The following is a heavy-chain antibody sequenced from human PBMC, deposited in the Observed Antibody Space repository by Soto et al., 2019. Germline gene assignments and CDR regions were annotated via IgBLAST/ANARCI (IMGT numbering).Heavy chain of an antibody. CDR2: ISGSGGST. J-gene: IGHJ4*02. D-gene: IGHD1-26*01. V-gene: IGHV3-23*01. Sequence: GGSLRLSCAASGFTFSSYAMSWVRQAPGKGLEWVSAISGSGGSTYYADSVKGRFTISRDNSKNTLYLQMNSLRAEDTAVYYCAKAPSYSGSPLDYFDYWGQGTLVTVSS. CDR1: GFTFSSYA. CDR3: AKAPSYSGSPLDYFDY.